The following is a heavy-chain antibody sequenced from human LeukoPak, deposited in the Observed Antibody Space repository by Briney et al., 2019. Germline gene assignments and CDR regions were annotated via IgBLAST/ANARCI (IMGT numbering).Heavy chain of an antibody. CDR2: MNPNSGNT. J-gene: IGHJ4*02. CDR3: ARASYDSSGYYYDY. Sequence: GAPVKVSCKASGYTFTSYDINWVRQATGQGLEWMGWMNPNSGNTGYAQKFQGRVTMTRNTSISTAYMELSSLRSEDTAVYYCARASYDSSGYYYDYWGQGTLVTVSS. CDR1: GYTFTSYD. D-gene: IGHD3-22*01. V-gene: IGHV1-8*01.